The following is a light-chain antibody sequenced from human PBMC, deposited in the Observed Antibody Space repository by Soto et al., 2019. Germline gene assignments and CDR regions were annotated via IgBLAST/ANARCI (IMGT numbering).Light chain of an antibody. CDR3: SSNTVSSTLV. J-gene: IGLJ7*01. CDR2: DVN. Sequence: QSVLTQPASVSGSPGQSITISCTGTSSDFGDYNYVSWYQQYPGKAPKLIIFDVNNRPSGVSNRFSGSSSGTAASLTISGLQAEDEADYYCSSNTVSSTLVFGGGTQLTVL. CDR1: SSDFGDYNY. V-gene: IGLV2-14*03.